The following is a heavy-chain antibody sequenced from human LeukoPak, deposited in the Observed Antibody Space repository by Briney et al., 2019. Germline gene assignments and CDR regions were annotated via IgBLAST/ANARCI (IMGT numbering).Heavy chain of an antibody. J-gene: IGHJ5*02. Sequence: ASVKVSCKVPGYTLTELSMHWVRQAPGKGLEWMGGFDPEDGETIYAQKFQGRVTMTEDTSTDTAYMELSSLRSEDTAVYYCATDSRDYYDSSGYYYHWFDPWGQGTLVTVSS. CDR1: GYTLTELS. D-gene: IGHD3-22*01. V-gene: IGHV1-24*01. CDR3: ATDSRDYYDSSGYYYHWFDP. CDR2: FDPEDGET.